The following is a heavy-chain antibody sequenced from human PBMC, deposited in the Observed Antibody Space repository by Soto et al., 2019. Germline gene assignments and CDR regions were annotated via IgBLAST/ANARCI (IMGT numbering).Heavy chain of an antibody. CDR1: GFTFSIYA. CDR3: AKDLSAGITIFGVVIIPLLSDY. J-gene: IGHJ4*02. D-gene: IGHD3-3*01. V-gene: IGHV3-23*01. Sequence: PGGSLRLSCAACGFTFSIYAMSWVRQAPGKGLEWVSAISGSGGSTYYADSVKGRFTISRDNSKNTLYLQMNSLRAEDTAVYYCAKDLSAGITIFGVVIIPLLSDYWGRGTLVTVSS. CDR2: ISGSGGST.